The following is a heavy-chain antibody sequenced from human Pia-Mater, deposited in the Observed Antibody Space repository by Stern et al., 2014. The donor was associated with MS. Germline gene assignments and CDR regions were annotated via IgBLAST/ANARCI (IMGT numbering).Heavy chain of an antibody. CDR3: ARDPWVITFGGVIVHDAFDI. CDR2: ISSSGSTI. CDR1: GFTFSDYY. J-gene: IGHJ3*02. V-gene: IGHV3-11*01. Sequence: VQLVQSGGGLVKPGGSLRLSCAASGFTFSDYYMSWIRQAPGQGLEWVSYISSSGSTIYYADSVKGRFTISRDNAKNSLYLQMNSLRAEDTAVYYCARDPWVITFGGVIVHDAFDIWGQGTMVTVSS. D-gene: IGHD3-16*02.